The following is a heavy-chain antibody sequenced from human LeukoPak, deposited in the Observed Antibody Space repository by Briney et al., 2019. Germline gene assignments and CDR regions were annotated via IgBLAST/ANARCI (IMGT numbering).Heavy chain of an antibody. D-gene: IGHD6-13*01. CDR3: ARGYSSSWYYLDY. J-gene: IGHJ4*02. CDR1: GGSMNSYY. Sequence: SETLSLTCTVSGGSMNSYYWSWIREPPGKGLEWIGYISSSGITNYNPSLKSRVTISVDTSKNQFSLKLSSVTAADTAVYYCARGYSSSWYYLDYWGQGTLGTVSS. V-gene: IGHV4-59*08. CDR2: ISSSGIT.